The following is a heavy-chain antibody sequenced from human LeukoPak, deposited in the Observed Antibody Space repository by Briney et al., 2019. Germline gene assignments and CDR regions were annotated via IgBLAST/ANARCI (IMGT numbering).Heavy chain of an antibody. V-gene: IGHV3-30-3*01. CDR2: LSYDGSDK. J-gene: IGHJ4*02. CDR3: ARTGTYYDFWSGFDY. CDR1: GFTCSSYA. Sequence: GGSLRLSCAASGFTCSSYASHWVRQAPGKGLEWVAVLSYDGSDKYYADSVRGRFTISRDNSENTLYLQMNSLRAEDTAVYYCARTGTYYDFWSGFDYWGQGTLVTVSS. D-gene: IGHD3-3*01.